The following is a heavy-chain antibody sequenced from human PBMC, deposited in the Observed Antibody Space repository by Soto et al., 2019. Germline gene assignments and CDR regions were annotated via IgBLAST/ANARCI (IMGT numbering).Heavy chain of an antibody. CDR1: GGTFSIYT. CDR2: IIPILGIA. V-gene: IGHV1-69*04. CDR3: ARDRPYCSGGSCYNWFDP. D-gene: IGHD2-15*01. Sequence: EASVKVSCKASGGTFSIYTISWVRQAPGQGLEWMGRIIPILGIANYAQKFQGRVTITADKSTSTAYMELSSLRSEDTAVYYCARDRPYCSGGSCYNWFDPWGQGTLVTVSS. J-gene: IGHJ5*02.